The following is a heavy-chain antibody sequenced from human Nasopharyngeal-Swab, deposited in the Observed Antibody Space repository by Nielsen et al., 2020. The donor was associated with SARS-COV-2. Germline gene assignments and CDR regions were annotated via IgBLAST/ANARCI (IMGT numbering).Heavy chain of an antibody. CDR2: IYYSGST. J-gene: IGHJ6*03. CDR3: ARGNYYSYYMDV. Sequence: SKTLSLTCTVSGGSISSGDYYWSWIRQPPGKGLEWIGYIYYSGSTYYNPSLKSRVSISVDTSKNQFSLRLSSVPAADTAVYYCARGNYYSYYMDVWGKGTTVTVSS. CDR1: GGSISSGDYY. V-gene: IGHV4-30-4*08.